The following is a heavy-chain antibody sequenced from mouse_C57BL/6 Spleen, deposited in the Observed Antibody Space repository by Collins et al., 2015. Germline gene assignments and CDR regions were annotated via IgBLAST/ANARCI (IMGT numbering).Heavy chain of an antibody. J-gene: IGHJ4*01. CDR2: ISYSGST. V-gene: IGHV3-2*02. D-gene: IGHD1-3*01. CDR3: ASKAGYAMDY. Sequence: DVQLQESGPGLVKPSQSLSLTCTVTGYSITSDYAWNWIRQFPGNKLEWMGYISYSGSTSYNPSLKSRISITRDTSKNQFFLQLNSVTTEDTATYYCASKAGYAMDYWGQGTSVTVSS. CDR1: GYSITSDYA.